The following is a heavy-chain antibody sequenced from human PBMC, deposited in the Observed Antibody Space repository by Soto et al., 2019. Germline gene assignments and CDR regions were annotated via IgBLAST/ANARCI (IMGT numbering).Heavy chain of an antibody. CDR3: ANQDDGGWFDP. D-gene: IGHD4-17*01. J-gene: IGHJ5*02. V-gene: IGHV1-18*01. CDR2: ISAYNGNT. CDR1: GYTFTSYG. Sequence: QVQLVPSGAEVKKPGASVKVSCKASGYTFTSYGISWVRQAPGQGLEWMGWISAYNGNTNYAQKLQGRVTMNTDTYKRTAYMGLRSQRYDDTAVYYCANQDDGGWFDPWGQGTLVTVSS.